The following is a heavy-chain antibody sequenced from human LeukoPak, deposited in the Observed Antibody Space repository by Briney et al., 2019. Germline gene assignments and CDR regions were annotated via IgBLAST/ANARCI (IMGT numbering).Heavy chain of an antibody. J-gene: IGHJ5*02. Sequence: TLPLTFAIYGRSFSGYYWSWIRHPPGKVLECIGEINHSGSTNYNPSLKSRVTISVDTSKNQFSLKLSAVTAADTAVYYCVRTTVRWGLYWFDPWGQGTLVTVSS. CDR3: VRTTVRWGLYWFDP. V-gene: IGHV4-34*01. CDR2: INHSGST. D-gene: IGHD4-17*01. CDR1: GRSFSGYY.